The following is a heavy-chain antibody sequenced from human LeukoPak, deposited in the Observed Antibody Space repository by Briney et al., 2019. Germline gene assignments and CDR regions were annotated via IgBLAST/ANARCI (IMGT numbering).Heavy chain of an antibody. Sequence: PSETLSLTCTVSGGSISSYYWSWIRQPPGKGLEWIGYIYYSGSSNYNPSLKSRVTISVDPSKHQFSLKLTSVPAADTAVYYCAQTYYDFWSGYPNWFDPWGQGTLVTVSS. J-gene: IGHJ5*02. V-gene: IGHV4-59*08. D-gene: IGHD3-3*01. CDR3: AQTYYDFWSGYPNWFDP. CDR1: GGSISSYY. CDR2: IYYSGSS.